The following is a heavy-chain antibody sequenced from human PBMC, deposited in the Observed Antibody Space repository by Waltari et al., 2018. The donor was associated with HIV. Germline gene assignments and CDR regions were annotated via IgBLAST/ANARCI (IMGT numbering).Heavy chain of an antibody. V-gene: IGHV1-58*01. CDR2: IVVGSGNT. Sequence: QMQLVQSGPEVKKPGTSVKVSCKASGFTFTSSSFQWVRQPRGQRLEWIGWIVVGSGNTNYAQKFQERVTITRDMSTSTAYMELSSLRSEDTAVYYCAAARKGELLSGGLDDWGQGTLVTVSS. J-gene: IGHJ4*02. CDR3: AAARKGELLSGGLDD. CDR1: GFTFTSSS. D-gene: IGHD3-10*01.